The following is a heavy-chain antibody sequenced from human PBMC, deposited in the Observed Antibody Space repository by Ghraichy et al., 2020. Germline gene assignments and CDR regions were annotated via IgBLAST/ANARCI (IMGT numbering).Heavy chain of an antibody. Sequence: SETLSLTCTVSGGSISSSSYYWGWIRQPPGKGLEWIGSIYYSGSTYYNPSLKSRVTISVDTFKNQFSLKLSSVTAADTAVYYCARLPRVGYYYYGMDVWGQGTTVTVSS. CDR3: ARLPRVGYYYYGMDV. V-gene: IGHV4-39*01. D-gene: IGHD1-26*01. J-gene: IGHJ6*02. CDR2: IYYSGST. CDR1: GGSISSSSYY.